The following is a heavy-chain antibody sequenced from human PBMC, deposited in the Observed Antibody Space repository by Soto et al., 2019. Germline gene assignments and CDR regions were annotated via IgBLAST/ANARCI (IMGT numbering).Heavy chain of an antibody. Sequence: SCKASGYTFTSYDINWVRQATGQGLEWIGYIYYTGTTNYNPSLKSRVTISVDTSKNQFSLKLSSVTAADTAVYYCAREVVYSFDYWGQGTLVNVSS. CDR3: AREVVYSFDY. J-gene: IGHJ4*02. V-gene: IGHV4-59*01. D-gene: IGHD4-4*01. CDR2: IYYTGTT. CDR1: GYTFTSYD.